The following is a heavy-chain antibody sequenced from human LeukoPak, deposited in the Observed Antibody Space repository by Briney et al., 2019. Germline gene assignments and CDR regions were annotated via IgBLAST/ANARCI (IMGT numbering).Heavy chain of an antibody. V-gene: IGHV3-21*01. CDR1: GFTFSSYI. D-gene: IGHD2-21*01. Sequence: GGSLRLSCAASGFTFSSYIMNWLRQAPGKGLEWVSSITSSSTFINYADSVKGRFTISRDNAKNSVFLQMNSLRVEDTAVYYCARYTTGDNWFDPWGQGTLVTVSS. CDR3: ARYTTGDNWFDP. J-gene: IGHJ5*02. CDR2: ITSSSTFI.